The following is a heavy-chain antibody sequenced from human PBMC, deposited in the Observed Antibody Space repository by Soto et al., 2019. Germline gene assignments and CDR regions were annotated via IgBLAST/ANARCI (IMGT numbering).Heavy chain of an antibody. CDR1: CGSMISYY. J-gene: IGHJ4*02. Sequence: SETLSLTCTVSCGSMISYYWSWIRQPPGRGLEWIGFIYYAGSTKYNPSLNSRVTISVDTSKNQFSLTVTSVTAADTAVYYCAIRIVATETFYYWGQGTLVTVSS. D-gene: IGHD5-12*01. CDR3: AIRIVATETFYY. CDR2: IYYAGST. V-gene: IGHV4-59*08.